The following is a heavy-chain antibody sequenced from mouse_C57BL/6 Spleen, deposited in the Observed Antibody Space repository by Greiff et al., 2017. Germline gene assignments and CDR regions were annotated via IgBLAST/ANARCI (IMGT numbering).Heavy chain of an antibody. CDR1: GYTFTSYW. Sequence: QVQLQQPGAELVKPGASVKLSCKASGYTFTSYWMHWVKQRPGQGLEWIGMIHPNSGSTNYNEKFKSKATLTVDKSSSTAYMQLSSLTSEDSAVYYCARSAGNFLYARDYWGQGTSVTVAS. V-gene: IGHV1-64*01. D-gene: IGHD2-1*01. CDR3: ARSAGNFLYARDY. CDR2: IHPNSGST. J-gene: IGHJ4*01.